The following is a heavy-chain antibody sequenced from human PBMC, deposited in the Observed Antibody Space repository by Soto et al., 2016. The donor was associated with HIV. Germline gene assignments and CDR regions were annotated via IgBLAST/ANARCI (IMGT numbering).Heavy chain of an antibody. CDR3: ARGGYSSSWYYYMDV. J-gene: IGHJ6*03. Sequence: QVQLQESGPGLVKPSETLSLTCTVSGGSISSYYWSWIRQPPGKGLEWIGYIYYSGSTNYNPSLKSRVTISVDTSKNQFSLKVNSVTAADTAVYYCARGGYSSSWYYYMDVWGKGTTV. CDR2: IYYSGST. CDR1: GGSISSYY. D-gene: IGHD6-13*01. V-gene: IGHV4-59*01.